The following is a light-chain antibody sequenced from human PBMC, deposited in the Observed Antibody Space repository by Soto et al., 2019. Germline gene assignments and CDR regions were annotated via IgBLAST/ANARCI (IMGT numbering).Light chain of an antibody. CDR3: QQYNNWPS. J-gene: IGKJ4*01. Sequence: EIVMTQSPATLSVSPGERATLSCRASQSVSSNLAWYQQKPGQAPRLLIYGASTRATGIPARFSGSGSGTEFTLTISSLQSEDFAVYHCQQYNNWPSFGGGTKVEIK. CDR1: QSVSSN. V-gene: IGKV3-15*01. CDR2: GAS.